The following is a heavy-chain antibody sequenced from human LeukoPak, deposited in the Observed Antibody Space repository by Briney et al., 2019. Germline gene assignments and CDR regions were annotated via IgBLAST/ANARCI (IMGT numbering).Heavy chain of an antibody. CDR2: VYNRGNT. V-gene: IGHV4-4*07. J-gene: IGHJ4*02. CDR3: ATGDWNGADN. CDR1: GASVTSYS. Sequence: PSKTLSLTCTVSGASVTSYSWNWIRQPAGKGLEWLGRVYNRGNTNYSPSLKSRVTMSIDTSKNLFSLKLRSVTAADSAMYYCATGDWNGADNWGQGTLVTVSS. D-gene: IGHD1-1*01.